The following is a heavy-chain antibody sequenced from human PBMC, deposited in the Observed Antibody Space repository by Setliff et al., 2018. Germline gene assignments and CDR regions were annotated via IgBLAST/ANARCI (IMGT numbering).Heavy chain of an antibody. V-gene: IGHV1-69*13. Sequence: SVKVSCKASGGTFSSYAISWVRQAPGQGLEWMGGIIPIFGTANYAQKFQGRVTITADDSTSTAYMELSSLRSEDTAVYYCARVYNPLYHNWFDPWGQGTLVTVSS. CDR2: IIPIFGTA. CDR3: ARVYNPLYHNWFDP. D-gene: IGHD1-1*01. J-gene: IGHJ5*02. CDR1: GGTFSSYA.